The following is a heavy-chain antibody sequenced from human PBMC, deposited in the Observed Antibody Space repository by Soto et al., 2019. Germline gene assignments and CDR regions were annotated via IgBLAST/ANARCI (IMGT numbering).Heavy chain of an antibody. Sequence: QVQLRESGPGLVRPSETLSLTCIVSGASISSYYWSWIRQPPGKGLEWIGYIYDSGSTEYNPSLKSRVTISTDTSKNQFSLKLNSVTAADTAVYYCAREGLRKGRVFDIWGQGTMVTVSS. J-gene: IGHJ3*02. D-gene: IGHD3-16*01. CDR1: GASISSYY. V-gene: IGHV4-59*01. CDR2: IYDSGST. CDR3: AREGLRKGRVFDI.